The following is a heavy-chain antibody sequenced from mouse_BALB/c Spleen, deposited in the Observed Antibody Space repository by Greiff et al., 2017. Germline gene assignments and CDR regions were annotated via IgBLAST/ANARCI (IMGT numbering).Heavy chain of an antibody. J-gene: IGHJ4*01. D-gene: IGHD2-1*01. CDR2: IYPGDGDT. CDR1: GYAFSSSW. V-gene: IGHV1-82*01. CDR3: ARSDYGNYNAMDY. Sequence: QVQLQQSGPELVKPGASVKISCKASGYAFSSSWMNWVKQRPGQGLEWIGRIYPGDGDTNYNGKFKGKATLTADKSSSTAYMQLSSLTSVDSAVYFCARSDYGNYNAMDYWGQGTSVTVSS.